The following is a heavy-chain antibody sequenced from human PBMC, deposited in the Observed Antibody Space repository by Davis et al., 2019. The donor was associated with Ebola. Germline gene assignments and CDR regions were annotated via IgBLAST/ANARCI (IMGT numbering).Heavy chain of an antibody. Sequence: GGSLRLSCAASGFTFSSYAMSWVRQAPGKGLEWVSAISGSGGSTYYADSVKGRFTISRDNSKNTLYLQMNSLRAEDTAVYYCAKDSYYYDSSGYYGGLIDYWGQGTLVTVSS. D-gene: IGHD3-22*01. CDR3: AKDSYYYDSSGYYGGLIDY. V-gene: IGHV3-23*01. J-gene: IGHJ4*02. CDR1: GFTFSSYA. CDR2: ISGSGGST.